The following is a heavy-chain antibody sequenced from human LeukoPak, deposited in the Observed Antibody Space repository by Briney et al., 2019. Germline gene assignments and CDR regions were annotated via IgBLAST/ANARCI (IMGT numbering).Heavy chain of an antibody. J-gene: IGHJ4*02. CDR3: ARHSSQENFYPRFDY. V-gene: IGHV4-39*01. Sequence: SETLSLTCTVSGGSISSSSYYWGWIRQPPGEGLEWIGSIYDSGSTYYNPSLKSRVTISVDTSKNQFSLRLSSVTAADTAVYFCARHSSQENFYPRFDYGGRGPRVPVS. CDR1: GGSISSSSYY. CDR2: IYDSGST. D-gene: IGHD2/OR15-2a*01.